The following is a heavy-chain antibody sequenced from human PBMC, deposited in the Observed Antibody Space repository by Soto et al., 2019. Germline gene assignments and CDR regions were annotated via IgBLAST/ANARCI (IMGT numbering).Heavy chain of an antibody. D-gene: IGHD2-15*01. CDR3: TTGSVEGV. CDR1: DFTINNVW. J-gene: IGHJ6*02. CDR2: VKTNSEGGAT. V-gene: IGHV3-15*07. Sequence: EAQLVESGGGLVKPGGSLRLSCAASDFTINNVWMNWVRQAPGKGLEWVARVKTNSEGGATDYAAPLKGRFTISRDDSKNTLFLQMNSLKTEDTAVYYCTTGSVEGVWGQGATVTVSS.